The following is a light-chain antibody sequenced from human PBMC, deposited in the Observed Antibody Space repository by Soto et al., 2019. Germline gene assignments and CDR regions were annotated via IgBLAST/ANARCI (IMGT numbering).Light chain of an antibody. V-gene: IGKV3-11*01. Sequence: EIVLTQSPATLSLSPGERATLSCRASQSVSSYLAWYQQKPVQAPRLLIYDASNRATGIPARFSGSASGTDFTLTISSLEPEDFAVYYCQQRSNWPPAFGGGTKVEIK. CDR2: DAS. CDR1: QSVSSY. CDR3: QQRSNWPPA. J-gene: IGKJ4*01.